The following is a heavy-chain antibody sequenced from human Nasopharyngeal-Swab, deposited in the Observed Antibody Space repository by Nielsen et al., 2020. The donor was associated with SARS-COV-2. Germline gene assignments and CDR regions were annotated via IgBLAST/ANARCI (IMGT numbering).Heavy chain of an antibody. CDR3: AKEVATGWFDP. CDR2: ISHNSGT. CDR1: GVSITSQY. Sequence: SETLSLTCTVSGVSITSQYWSWIRQPPGKGLEWIGYISHNSGTSYNPSLKSRVTMFMDTSKNQFSLRLTSVTAADTAVYYCAKEVATGWFDPCGQGTLVTVSS. V-gene: IGHV4-59*11. J-gene: IGHJ5*02.